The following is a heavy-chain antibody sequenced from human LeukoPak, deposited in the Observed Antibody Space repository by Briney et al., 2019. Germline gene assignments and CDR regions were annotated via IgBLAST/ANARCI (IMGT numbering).Heavy chain of an antibody. CDR3: ARDRQQWPLDAFDI. Sequence: PGGSLRLSCVASGFTCGSYTMNWVRQAPGKGLEWVSYISSSDTIYYADSVKGRFTISRDNAENSLYLQMSSLRAEDTAVYYCARDRQQWPLDAFDIWGQGTVVTVSS. V-gene: IGHV3-48*04. J-gene: IGHJ3*02. CDR2: ISSSDTI. D-gene: IGHD1-1*01. CDR1: GFTCGSYT.